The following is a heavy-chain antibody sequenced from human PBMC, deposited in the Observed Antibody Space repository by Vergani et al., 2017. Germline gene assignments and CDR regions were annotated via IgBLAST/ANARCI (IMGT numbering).Heavy chain of an antibody. CDR1: GFSLSTIGVR. Sequence: QITLKESGPTLVKPTQTLTLTCTFSGFSLSTIGVRVGWIRQPPGKALEWLALIYWNDDKRYSPSLKSRLTITKDTSKNQVVLTMTHMDPVDTATYYGAHSGSSGWNAVPEPHYYYYGMDVWGQGTTVTVSS. J-gene: IGHJ6*02. V-gene: IGHV2-5*01. D-gene: IGHD6-19*01. CDR2: IYWNDDK. CDR3: AHSGSSGWNAVPEPHYYYYGMDV.